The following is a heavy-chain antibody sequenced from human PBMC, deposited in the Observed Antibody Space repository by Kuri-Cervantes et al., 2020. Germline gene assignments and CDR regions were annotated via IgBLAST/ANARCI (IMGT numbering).Heavy chain of an antibody. V-gene: IGHV3-21*01. D-gene: IGHD6-19*01. J-gene: IGHJ4*02. CDR3: ARTRIAVAGTFDY. CDR2: ISSSSSYI. CDR1: GFTFSSYS. Sequence: ETLSLTCAATGFTFSSYSMNWVRKAPGKGLEWVSSISSSSSYIYYAYSVKGRFTISRYNAKTSLYLQMNSLRAEDTAVYYCARTRIAVAGTFDYWGQGTLVTVSS.